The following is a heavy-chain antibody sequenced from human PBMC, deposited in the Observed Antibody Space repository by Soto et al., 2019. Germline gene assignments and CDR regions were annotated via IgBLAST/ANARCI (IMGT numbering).Heavy chain of an antibody. V-gene: IGHV4-30-4*01. CDR1: GGSISSGDYY. D-gene: IGHD3-10*01. J-gene: IGHJ4*02. CDR2: IYYSGST. CDR3: ALWFGELFYFDY. Sequence: PSETLSLTCTVSGGSISSGDYYWSWIRQPPGKGLEWIGYIYYSGSTYYNPSLKSRVTISVDTSKNQFSLKLSSVTAADTAVYYCALWFGELFYFDYWGQGTLVTVSS.